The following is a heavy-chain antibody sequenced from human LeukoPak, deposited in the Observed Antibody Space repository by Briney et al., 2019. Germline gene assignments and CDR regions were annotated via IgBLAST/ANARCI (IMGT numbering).Heavy chain of an antibody. Sequence: GGSLRHSCAASGFTFSNAWMSWVRQAPGKGLEWVGRIKSKTDGGITDYAAPVRGRFTISRDDSKNMLYLQMDSLKTEDTAVYYCTLYCSNGVCYSGGYYYYYGMDVWGQGTTVTVS. D-gene: IGHD2-8*01. CDR3: TLYCSNGVCYSGGYYYYYGMDV. CDR2: IKSKTDGGIT. J-gene: IGHJ6*02. CDR1: GFTFSNAW. V-gene: IGHV3-15*01.